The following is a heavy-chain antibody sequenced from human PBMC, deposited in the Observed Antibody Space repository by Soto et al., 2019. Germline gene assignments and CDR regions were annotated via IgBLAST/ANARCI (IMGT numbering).Heavy chain of an antibody. CDR3: AMKRSRGYSGYRAGYYGMDV. D-gene: IGHD5-12*01. V-gene: IGHV3-23*01. CDR2: ISGSGGST. Sequence: GGSLRLSCAASGFTFSSYAMSWVRQAPGKGLEWVSAISGSGGSTYYADSVKGRFTISRDNSKNTLYLQMNSLRAEDTAVYYCAMKRSRGYSGYRAGYYGMDVWGQGTTVTVSS. CDR1: GFTFSSYA. J-gene: IGHJ6*02.